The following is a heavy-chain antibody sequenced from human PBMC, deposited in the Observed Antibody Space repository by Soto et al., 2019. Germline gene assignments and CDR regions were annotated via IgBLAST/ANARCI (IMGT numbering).Heavy chain of an antibody. CDR2: ISYDGSNQ. V-gene: IGHV3-30*18. D-gene: IGHD3-10*01. Sequence: PGGSLRLSCAASGFTFSSYGMHWVRQAPGMRLEWVAIISYDGSNQYYADSVKGRFTISRHNSKNTLYLQMNSLRAEDTAVYYCAKRRQLGDYYYYGMDVWGQGTTVTVSS. CDR1: GFTFSSYG. CDR3: AKRRQLGDYYYYGMDV. J-gene: IGHJ6*02.